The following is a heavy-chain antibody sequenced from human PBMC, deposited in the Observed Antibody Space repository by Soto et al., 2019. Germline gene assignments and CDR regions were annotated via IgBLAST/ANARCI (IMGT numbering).Heavy chain of an antibody. CDR3: ARGRYFDWLSLRVYFYYYGMDV. CDR1: GFTFSSYA. D-gene: IGHD3-9*01. V-gene: IGHV3-30-3*01. J-gene: IGHJ6*02. Sequence: QVQLVESGGGVVQPGRSLRLSCAASGFTFSSYAMHWVRQAPGKGLEWVAVISYDGSNKYYADSVKGRFTISRDNSKNTLYLQMNSLRAEDTAVYYCARGRYFDWLSLRVYFYYYGMDVWGQGTTVTVSS. CDR2: ISYDGSNK.